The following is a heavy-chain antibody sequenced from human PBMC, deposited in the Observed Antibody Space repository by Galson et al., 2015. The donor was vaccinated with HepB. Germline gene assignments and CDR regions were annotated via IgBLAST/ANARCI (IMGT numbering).Heavy chain of an antibody. CDR2: VKEDGSEK. Sequence: SLRLSCAASGFTFSTYRLSWVRQAPGKGLECVANVKEDGSEKYFVDSVKGRFTISRDNARNSLYLQMNSLRAEDTAVYYCARLRGDLYNPRTYYFDYWGQGTLVTVSS. CDR1: GFTFSTYR. D-gene: IGHD3-10*01. CDR3: ARLRGDLYNPRTYYFDY. J-gene: IGHJ4*02. V-gene: IGHV3-7*03.